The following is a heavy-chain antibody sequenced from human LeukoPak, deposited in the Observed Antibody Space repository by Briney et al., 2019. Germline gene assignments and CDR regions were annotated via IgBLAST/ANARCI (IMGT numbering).Heavy chain of an antibody. CDR2: IYWNDDK. J-gene: IGHJ4*02. CDR3: APLLAPWAAAGTPTFDY. V-gene: IGHV2-5*01. Sequence: SGPTLVKPTQTLTLTCTFSGFSLSTRGVGVGWIRQPPGKALEWLALIYWNDDKRYSPSLKSRLTITKDTSKNQVVLTMTNMDPVDTATYYCAPLLAPWAAAGTPTFDYWGQGTLVTVSS. D-gene: IGHD6-13*01. CDR1: GFSLSTRGVG.